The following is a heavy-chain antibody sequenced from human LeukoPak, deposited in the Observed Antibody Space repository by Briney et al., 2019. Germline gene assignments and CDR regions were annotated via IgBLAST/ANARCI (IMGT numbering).Heavy chain of an antibody. J-gene: IGHJ4*02. CDR2: IYYSGTT. V-gene: IGHV4-39*07. CDR1: GGSISSSSYY. D-gene: IGHD1-26*01. CDR3: ARGLTSGSYYNVLDY. Sequence: PSETLSLTCTVSGGSISSSSYYWGWIRQPPGKGLEWIGTIYYSGTTYYNPSLKSRVTFSVDTSKNQFSLNMRFVTAADTAVYYCARGLTSGSYYNVLDYWGQGTLVTVSS.